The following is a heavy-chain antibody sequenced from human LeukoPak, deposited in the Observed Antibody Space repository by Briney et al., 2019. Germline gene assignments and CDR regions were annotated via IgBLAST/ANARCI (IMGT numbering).Heavy chain of an antibody. D-gene: IGHD2-21*02. J-gene: IGHJ4*02. CDR3: ARAKYCGGDCYYYFDY. V-gene: IGHV4-59*01. CDR1: GGSISSYY. CDR2: IYYSGRT. Sequence: SETLSLTCTVSGGSISSYYWSWIRQPPGKVLEWIGYIYYSGRTSYDTSLKGRLTISLDTSNNQLSLKLSSVTAADTAVYYCARAKYCGGDCYYYFDYWGQGTLVTVSS.